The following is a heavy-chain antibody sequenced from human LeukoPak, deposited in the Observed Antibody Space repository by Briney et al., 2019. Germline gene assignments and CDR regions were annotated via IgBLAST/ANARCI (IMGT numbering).Heavy chain of an antibody. Sequence: ASVKVSCKASGGTFSSYAISWVRQAPGQGLEWMGIINPSGGSTSYAQKFQGRVTMTRDTSTSTVYMELSSLRSEDTAVYYCARDLEKGYYEGDPWGQGTLVTVSS. V-gene: IGHV1-46*01. CDR1: GGTFSSYA. CDR3: ARDLEKGYYEGDP. CDR2: INPSGGST. D-gene: IGHD3-22*01. J-gene: IGHJ5*02.